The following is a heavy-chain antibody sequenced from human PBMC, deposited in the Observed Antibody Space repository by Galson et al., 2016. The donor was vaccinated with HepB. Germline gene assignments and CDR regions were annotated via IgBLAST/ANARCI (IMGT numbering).Heavy chain of an antibody. CDR3: AKMPPLDLGMGDSSGYPHYGMDV. D-gene: IGHD3-22*01. J-gene: IGHJ6*02. CDR1: EFTFSSYA. V-gene: IGHV3-23*01. Sequence: SLRLSCAASEFTFSSYAMSWVRQAPGKGLEWVSAISGSGSNTYYADSVKGRFTISRANSKNTLYLQMNSLRAEDTAVYYCAKMPPLDLGMGDSSGYPHYGMDVWGQGTTVTVSS. CDR2: ISGSGSNT.